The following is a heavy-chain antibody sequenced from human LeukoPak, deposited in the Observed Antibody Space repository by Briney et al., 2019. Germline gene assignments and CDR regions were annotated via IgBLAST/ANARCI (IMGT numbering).Heavy chain of an antibody. V-gene: IGHV4-39*07. J-gene: IGHJ6*03. CDR1: GGSISSSSYY. Sequence: TSETLSLTCTVSGGSISSSSYYWGWIRQPPGKGLEWIGSIYYSGSTYYNPSLKSRVTISVDTSKNQFSLKLSSVTAAETAVYHCAREGRYRYGYNEYHSYMDIWGKGTTVTVSS. CDR2: IYYSGST. CDR3: AREGRYRYGYNEYHSYMDI. D-gene: IGHD5-18*01.